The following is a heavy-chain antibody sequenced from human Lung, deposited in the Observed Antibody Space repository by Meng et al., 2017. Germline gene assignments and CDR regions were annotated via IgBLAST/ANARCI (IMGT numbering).Heavy chain of an antibody. J-gene: IGHJ4*02. CDR1: RRHVNDNH. CDR2: INHKGSN. V-gene: IGHV4-34*01. Sequence: VVALETHETLSLICVVSRRHVNDNHWRCISQPAEKGLEWIGEINHKGSNNYNPSLKSRATISVDTSKNNLSLKLSSVTAADAAVYYCARGPNTMAHDFDYWGQGTLVTVSS. D-gene: IGHD5-24*01. CDR3: ARGPNTMAHDFDY.